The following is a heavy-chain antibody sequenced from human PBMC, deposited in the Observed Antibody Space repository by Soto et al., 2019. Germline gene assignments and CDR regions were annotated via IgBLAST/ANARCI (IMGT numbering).Heavy chain of an antibody. V-gene: IGHV3-23*01. Sequence: PGGSLRRSCAASGFTFSSYAMSWVRQAPGKGLEWGSAISGSGGSTYYADSVKGRFTISRENSKNTLYLQMNSLRAEDTAVYYCAKERDIVVVPAATGYYFDYWGQGTLVTVSS. J-gene: IGHJ4*02. CDR2: ISGSGGST. D-gene: IGHD2-2*01. CDR1: GFTFSSYA. CDR3: AKERDIVVVPAATGYYFDY.